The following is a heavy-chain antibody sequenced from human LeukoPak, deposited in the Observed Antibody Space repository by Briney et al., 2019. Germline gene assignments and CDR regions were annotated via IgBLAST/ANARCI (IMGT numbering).Heavy chain of an antibody. CDR3: AKGDQHGSGSYPDY. Sequence: GGSLRLSCAASGFTFDDYAMHWVRQAPGKGLEWVSLISWDGGSTYYADSVKGRFTISRDNSKISLYLQMNSLRAEDTALYYCAKGDQHGSGSYPDYWGQGTLVTVSS. D-gene: IGHD3-10*01. CDR2: ISWDGGST. CDR1: GFTFDDYA. V-gene: IGHV3-43D*03. J-gene: IGHJ4*02.